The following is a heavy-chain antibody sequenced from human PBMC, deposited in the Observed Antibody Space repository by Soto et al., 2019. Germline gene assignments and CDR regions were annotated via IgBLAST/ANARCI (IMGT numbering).Heavy chain of an antibody. Sequence: QPGGSLRLSCAASGFTFSSYAMSWVRQAPGKGLEWVSAISGSGGSTYYADSVKGRFTISRDNSKNTLYLQMNSLRAEDTAVYYCAKVGSSGWSQTYYFDYWGQGTLVTVSS. J-gene: IGHJ4*02. CDR3: AKVGSSGWSQTYYFDY. V-gene: IGHV3-23*01. D-gene: IGHD6-19*01. CDR1: GFTFSSYA. CDR2: ISGSGGST.